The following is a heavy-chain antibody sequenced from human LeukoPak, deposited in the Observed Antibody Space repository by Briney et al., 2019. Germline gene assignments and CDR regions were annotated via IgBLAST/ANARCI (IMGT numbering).Heavy chain of an antibody. V-gene: IGHV3-15*01. CDR1: GFSFTNAW. CDR2: IKSKTDGGTT. CDR3: TTGGYSGSYPYYFDY. Sequence: GGSLRLSCAASGFSFTNAWMSWVSQAPGKGLEWVGRIKSKTDGGTTDYAAPVKGRFTISRDDSKNTLYLQMNRLKTEDTAVYYCTTGGYSGSYPYYFDYWGQGTLVTVSS. J-gene: IGHJ4*02. D-gene: IGHD1-26*01.